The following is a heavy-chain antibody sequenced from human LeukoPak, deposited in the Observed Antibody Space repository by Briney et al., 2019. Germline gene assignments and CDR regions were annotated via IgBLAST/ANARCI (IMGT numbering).Heavy chain of an antibody. V-gene: IGHV3-23*01. CDR1: EFTFSSYA. Sequence: GGSLRLSCAASEFTFSSYAMSWVRQAPGKGLEWVSVISDSGGSTYYANSVKGRFTISRGNSKNMLYLQMNSLRAEDTAVYYCTKGWIQLWNDAFDIWGQGTLVTVSS. D-gene: IGHD5-18*01. J-gene: IGHJ3*02. CDR3: TKGWIQLWNDAFDI. CDR2: ISDSGGST.